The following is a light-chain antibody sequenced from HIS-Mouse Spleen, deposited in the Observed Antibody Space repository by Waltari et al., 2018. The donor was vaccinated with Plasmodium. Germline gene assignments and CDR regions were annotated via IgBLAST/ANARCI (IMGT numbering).Light chain of an antibody. V-gene: IGLV3-21*02. J-gene: IGLJ1*01. Sequence: SYVLTQPPSVSVAPGQTARITCGGNNIGSKSVHWYQQKPGQAPVLVVYDDSDRPSGSPERFSASNSGNTATLTISRVEAGDEADYYCQVWDSSSDHYVFGTGTKVTVL. CDR3: QVWDSSSDHYV. CDR2: DDS. CDR1: NIGSKS.